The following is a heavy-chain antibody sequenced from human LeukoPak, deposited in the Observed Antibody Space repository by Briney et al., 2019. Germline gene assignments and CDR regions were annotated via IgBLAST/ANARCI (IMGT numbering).Heavy chain of an antibody. D-gene: IGHD1-1*01. J-gene: IGHJ4*01. V-gene: IGHV4-31*03. CDR1: GGSISSGGYY. CDR3: ARVHNPVPPPEKNECVFDY. CDR2: IYYSGST. Sequence: SETLSLTCTVSGGSISSGGYYWSWIRQHPGKGLEWIGYIYYSGSTYYNPSLKSRVTISVDTSKNQFSLKLSSVTAADTAVYYCARVHNPVPPPEKNECVFDYWGKETRSPSPQ.